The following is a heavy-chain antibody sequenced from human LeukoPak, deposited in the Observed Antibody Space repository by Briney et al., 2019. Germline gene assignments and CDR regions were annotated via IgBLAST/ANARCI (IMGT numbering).Heavy chain of an antibody. J-gene: IGHJ4*02. Sequence: GGSLRLSCTASGFTFGDYAMSWVRQAPGKGLEWVGFIRSKAYGGTTEYAASVKGRFTISRDDSKSIAYLQMNSLKTEDTAVYYCTRGGRLEGDYYDSSGYYFFDYWGQGTLVTVSS. CDR2: IRSKAYGGTT. D-gene: IGHD3-22*01. CDR3: TRGGRLEGDYYDSSGYYFFDY. CDR1: GFTFGDYA. V-gene: IGHV3-49*04.